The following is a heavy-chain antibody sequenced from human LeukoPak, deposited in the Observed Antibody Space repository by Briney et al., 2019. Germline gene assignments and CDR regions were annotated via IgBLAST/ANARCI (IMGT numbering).Heavy chain of an antibody. J-gene: IGHJ6*03. CDR2: ISYDGSNK. D-gene: IGHD5-18*01. Sequence: GRSLRLSCAASGFTFSSYGMHWVRQAPGKGLEWVAVISYDGSNKYYADSVKGRFTISRDNSKNTLYLQMNSLRAEDTAVYYCAKDFGYILLWVGYYMDVWGKGTTVTVSS. CDR1: GFTFSSYG. CDR3: AKDFGYILLWVGYYMDV. V-gene: IGHV3-30*18.